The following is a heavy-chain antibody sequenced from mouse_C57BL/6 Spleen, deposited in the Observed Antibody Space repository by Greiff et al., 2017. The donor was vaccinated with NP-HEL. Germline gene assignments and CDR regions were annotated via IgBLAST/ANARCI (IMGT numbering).Heavy chain of an antibody. CDR2: IYPGDGDT. CDR3: SRGIPHLRRYLYFDV. J-gene: IGHJ1*03. V-gene: IGHV1-82*01. Sequence: VQLQQSGPELVKPGASVKISCKASGYAFSSSWMNWVKQRPGKGLEWIGRIYPGDGDTKYNGKFKGKATLTADKSSSTAYMQLSSLTSDDSAVYFCSRGIPHLRRYLYFDVWGTGTTVTVSS. CDR1: GYAFSSSW.